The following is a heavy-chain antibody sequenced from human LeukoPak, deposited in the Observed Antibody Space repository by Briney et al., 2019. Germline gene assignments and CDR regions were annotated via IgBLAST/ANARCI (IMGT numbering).Heavy chain of an antibody. CDR2: MNPNSGNT. V-gene: IGHV1-8*01. D-gene: IGHD2-15*01. CDR1: GYTFTSYD. Sequence: ASVKVSCKASGYTFTSYDINWVRQATGQGLEWMGWMNPNSGNTGYAQKFQGRVTMTRNTSISTAYMELSSLRSEDTAVYYCARWGYCSGGSCYYFDYWGQGTLVTVSS. J-gene: IGHJ4*02. CDR3: ARWGYCSGGSCYYFDY.